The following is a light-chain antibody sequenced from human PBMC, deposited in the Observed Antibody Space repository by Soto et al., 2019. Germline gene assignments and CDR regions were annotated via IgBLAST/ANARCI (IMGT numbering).Light chain of an antibody. V-gene: IGKV3D-20*02. CDR2: DAS. CDR3: QQLNYWPRIT. J-gene: IGKJ5*01. Sequence: EIVLTQSQGTLSLSPGERATLSCRASQSVSSGYLSWYQQKPGQAPRLLISDASNRATGITDRFSGSGSGTDFTLTISSLQSEDFAVYYCQQLNYWPRITFGQGTRLENK. CDR1: QSVSSGY.